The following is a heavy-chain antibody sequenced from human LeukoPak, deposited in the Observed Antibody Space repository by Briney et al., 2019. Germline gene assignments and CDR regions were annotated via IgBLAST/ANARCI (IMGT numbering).Heavy chain of an antibody. CDR3: ARHWWRPDFWIQYNWFDP. CDR1: GGSFSGYY. CDR2: INHSGST. V-gene: IGHV4-34*01. Sequence: SETLSLTCAVYGGSFSGYYWSWIRQPPGKGLEWIGEINHSGSTNYNPSLKSRVTISVDTSKNQFSLKLSSVTAADTAVYYCARHWWRPDFWIQYNWFDPWGQGTLVTVSS. D-gene: IGHD3-3*01. J-gene: IGHJ5*02.